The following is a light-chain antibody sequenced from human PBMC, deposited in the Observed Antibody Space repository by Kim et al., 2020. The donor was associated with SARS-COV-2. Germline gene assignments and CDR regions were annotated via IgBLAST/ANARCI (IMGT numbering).Light chain of an antibody. Sequence: DTQMTQSPSSLSASVGDRVIITCRASQGIANNVAWFQQKPGKAPKSLIYAASSLESGVPSRFSGSGSGTDFILTISSLQPEHYATYYFQQYDGYPRTFGQGTKVDIK. CDR2: AAS. J-gene: IGKJ1*01. CDR1: QGIANN. CDR3: QQYDGYPRT. V-gene: IGKV1-16*01.